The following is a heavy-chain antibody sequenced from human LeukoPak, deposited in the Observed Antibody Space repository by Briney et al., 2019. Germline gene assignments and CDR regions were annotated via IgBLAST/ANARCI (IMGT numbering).Heavy chain of an antibody. D-gene: IGHD2-2*01. CDR1: GFTFSNAW. CDR2: INSDGSSI. V-gene: IGHV3-74*01. CDR3: ARGKSYCSSACVGDY. J-gene: IGHJ4*02. Sequence: GGSLRLSCAASGFTFSNAWMSWVRQAPGKGLVWVSRINSDGSSITYADSVKGRFTISRDNAKNTLYLQMNSLRTEDTAVYYCARGKSYCSSACVGDYWGQGTLVTVSS.